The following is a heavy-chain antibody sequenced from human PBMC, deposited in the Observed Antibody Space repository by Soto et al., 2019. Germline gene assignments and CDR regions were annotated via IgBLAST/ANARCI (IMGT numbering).Heavy chain of an antibody. CDR3: ARADSRASFDP. CDR2: FYHSGST. V-gene: IGHV4-38-2*01. Sequence: PSETLSLTCAVSGYSISSGYYCAWFRQPPGKGLEWIATFYHSGSTYYRPSLRSRVTISVDTSRNQFSLKLNSVTAADTAVYYCARADSRASFDPWGQGTLVTVSS. J-gene: IGHJ5*02. CDR1: GYSISSGYY.